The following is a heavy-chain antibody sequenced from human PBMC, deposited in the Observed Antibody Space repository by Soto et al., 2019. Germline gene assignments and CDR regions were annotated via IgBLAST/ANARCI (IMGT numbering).Heavy chain of an antibody. CDR1: GFTFSTNA. CDR3: ARENGGKDY. V-gene: IGHV3-23*01. J-gene: IGHJ4*02. D-gene: IGHD2-15*01. CDR2: ISGSGNTI. Sequence: EVQLLESGGGLVQPGGSLRLSCATSGFTFSTNAMGWVRQAPGMGLEFVSLISGSGNTIYYADSVKGRFTISRDNSMNTVSLQMNSLRAEDTAVYYCARENGGKDYWGQGTLVTVSS.